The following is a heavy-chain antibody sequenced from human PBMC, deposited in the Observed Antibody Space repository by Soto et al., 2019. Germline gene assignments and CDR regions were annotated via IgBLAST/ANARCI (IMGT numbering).Heavy chain of an antibody. CDR2: ISSNGGST. Sequence: GGSLRLSCAASGFTFSSYAMHWVRQAPGKGLEYVSAISSNGGSTYYANSVKGRFTISRDNSKNTLYLQMGSLRAEDMAVYYCAREAIFGEFDYWGQGTLVTVSS. CDR1: GFTFSSYA. D-gene: IGHD3-3*01. V-gene: IGHV3-64*01. CDR3: AREAIFGEFDY. J-gene: IGHJ4*02.